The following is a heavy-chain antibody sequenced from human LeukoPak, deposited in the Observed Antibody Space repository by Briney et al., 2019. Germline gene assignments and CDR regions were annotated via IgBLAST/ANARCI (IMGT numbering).Heavy chain of an antibody. J-gene: IGHJ3*02. CDR1: GYSFTSYW. CDR2: IYPGDSDT. V-gene: IGHV5-51*01. D-gene: IGHD3-22*01. Sequence: GASLKISCKGSGYSFTSYWIGWVRQLPGKGLEWMGIIYPGDSDTRYSPSFQGQVTISADKSISTAYLQWSSLKASDTAMYYCARPNLDYYDSSGPDAFDIWGQGTMVTVSS. CDR3: ARPNLDYYDSSGPDAFDI.